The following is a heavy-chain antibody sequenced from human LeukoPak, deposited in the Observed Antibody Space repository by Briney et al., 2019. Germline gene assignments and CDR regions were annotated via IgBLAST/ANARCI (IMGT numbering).Heavy chain of an antibody. CDR2: IKEDGSER. Sequence: GGSLRLSCEGSAFIFSGHWMNWVRQTPGKGLEWVASIKEDGSERQYVDSVKGRFSISRDNTKGSLFLQLNSLRAEDTAVYYCARDRTAAAGIRGFFDYWGQGTLVTVSS. CDR1: AFIFSGHW. D-gene: IGHD6-13*01. V-gene: IGHV3-7*03. CDR3: ARDRTAAAGIRGFFDY. J-gene: IGHJ4*02.